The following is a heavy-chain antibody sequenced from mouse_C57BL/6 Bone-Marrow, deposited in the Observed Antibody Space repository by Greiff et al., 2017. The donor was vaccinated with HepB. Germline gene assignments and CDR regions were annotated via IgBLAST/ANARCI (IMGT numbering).Heavy chain of an antibody. Sequence: DVMLVESGGGLVQPGGSLKLSCAASGFTFSDYYMYWDRQTPEKRLEWVAYISNGGGSTYYPDTVKGRFTISRDNAKNTLYLQMSRLKSEDTAMYYCARQRYDYDGAWFAYWGQGTLVTVSA. J-gene: IGHJ3*01. D-gene: IGHD2-4*01. CDR1: GFTFSDYY. CDR3: ARQRYDYDGAWFAY. CDR2: ISNGGGST. V-gene: IGHV5-12*01.